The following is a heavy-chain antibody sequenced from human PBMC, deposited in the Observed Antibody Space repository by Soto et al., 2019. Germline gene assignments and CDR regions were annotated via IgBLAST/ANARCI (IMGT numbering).Heavy chain of an antibody. J-gene: IGHJ4*02. V-gene: IGHV1-18*01. CDR3: ARDGREQWLVRPIDY. Sequence: ASVKVSCKASGYTFTSYDINWVRQATGQGLEWMGWMNAYNGNTNYAQKLQGRVTMTTDTSISTAYMELRSLRSDDTAVYYCARDGREQWLVRPIDYWGQGTLVTVSS. CDR2: MNAYNGNT. D-gene: IGHD6-19*01. CDR1: GYTFTSYD.